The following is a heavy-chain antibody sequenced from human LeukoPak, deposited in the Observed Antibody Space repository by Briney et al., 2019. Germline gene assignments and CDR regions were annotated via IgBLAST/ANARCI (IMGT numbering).Heavy chain of an antibody. CDR3: AKVLVTAPGYYYYGMDV. V-gene: IGHV3-23*01. J-gene: IGHJ6*02. CDR1: GFPFRSYA. Sequence: GGSLRLSCAASGFPFRSYAMSWLRQAPAKGLEWVSAISGSGGSTYYADSVKGRFTIPRDNSKNTLYLQMNSLRAEDTAVYYCAKVLVTAPGYYYYGMDVWGQGTTVTVSS. D-gene: IGHD4-23*01. CDR2: ISGSGGST.